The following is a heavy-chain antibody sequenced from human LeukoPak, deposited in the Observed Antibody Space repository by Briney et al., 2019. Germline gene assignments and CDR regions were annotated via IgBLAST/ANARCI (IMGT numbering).Heavy chain of an antibody. CDR1: GGSISNYY. CDR3: ARAFFDDYGDYGGYYFDY. Sequence: PSETLSLTCTVSGGSISNYYWTWIRRPPGKGLEWIGSIYYSGSTYYNPSLKSRVTISVDTSKNQFSLKLSSVTAADTAVYYCARAFFDDYGDYGGYYFDYWGQGTLVTVSS. D-gene: IGHD4-17*01. V-gene: IGHV4-59*12. CDR2: IYYSGST. J-gene: IGHJ4*02.